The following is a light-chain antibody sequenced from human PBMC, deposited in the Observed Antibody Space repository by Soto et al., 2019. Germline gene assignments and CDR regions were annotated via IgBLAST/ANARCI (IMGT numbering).Light chain of an antibody. CDR1: TGPVTSDYY. J-gene: IGLJ2*01. V-gene: IGLV7-43*01. CDR2: STT. CDR3: LLYYGGSRLV. Sequence: QTVVTQEPSLTVSPGGTVTLTCASSTGPVTSDYYPTWFQQKPEQAPTTLIYSTTNKHSWTPDRFSGSLIGDKAALTVSGVQPEDEADYFCLLYYGGSRLVFGGGTKLTVL.